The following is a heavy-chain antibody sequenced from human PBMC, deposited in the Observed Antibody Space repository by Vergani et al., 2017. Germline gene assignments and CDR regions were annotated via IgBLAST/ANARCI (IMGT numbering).Heavy chain of an antibody. V-gene: IGHV4-61*02. CDR2: IYTSGST. CDR3: ARDLSLHSGYDYYYYYYMDV. Sequence: QVQLQESGPGLVKPSQTLSLTCTVSCGSISSGSYYWSWIRQPAGKGLEWIGRIYTSGSTNYNPSLKSRVTISVDTSKNQFSLKLSSVTAADTAVYYCARDLSLHSGYDYYYYYYMDVWGKGTTVTVSS. CDR1: CGSISSGSYY. D-gene: IGHD5-12*01. J-gene: IGHJ6*03.